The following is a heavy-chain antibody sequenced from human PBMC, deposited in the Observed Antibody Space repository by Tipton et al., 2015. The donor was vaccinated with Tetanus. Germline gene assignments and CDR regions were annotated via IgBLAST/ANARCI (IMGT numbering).Heavy chain of an antibody. V-gene: IGHV1-2*02. CDR2: INPNSGGT. Sequence: QSGAEVKKPGASVKVSCKASGYTFSGYYMHWVRQAPGQGLEWMGWINPNSGGTNYAQKFKGRVTMTSETSISTAYMELSSLTSDDTAVYYCARERHLDYWGQGTLVTVSS. CDR3: ARERHLDY. J-gene: IGHJ4*02. CDR1: GYTFSGYY. D-gene: IGHD1-1*01.